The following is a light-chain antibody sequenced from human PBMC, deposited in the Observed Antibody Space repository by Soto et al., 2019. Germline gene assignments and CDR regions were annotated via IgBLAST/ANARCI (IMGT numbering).Light chain of an antibody. CDR3: SSHTSSDTRV. CDR2: EVS. CDR1: SSDVDNYNY. J-gene: IGLJ2*01. Sequence: QSVLTQPASVSGSPGQSITISCTGTSSDVDNYNYDSWYQHHPGKAPKLMIYEVSNQPSGVSNRFSGSKSGNTASLPISGVQAEDEDDYYCSSHTSSDTRVFGGGTKLTVL. V-gene: IGLV2-14*01.